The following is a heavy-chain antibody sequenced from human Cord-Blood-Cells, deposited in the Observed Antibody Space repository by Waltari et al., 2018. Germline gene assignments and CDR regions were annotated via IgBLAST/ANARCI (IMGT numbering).Heavy chain of an antibody. J-gene: IGHJ4*02. V-gene: IGHV1-3*01. CDR2: INAGNGNT. Sequence: QVQLVQSGAEVKKPGASVKVSCKASGYTFTSYAMHWVRQAPGQRLEWMGWINAGNGNTKYSQKFQGRVTITRDTSASTAYMELSSLRSEDTAVYYCARADVVVPAAMLAPHLDYWGQGTLVTVSS. CDR1: GYTFTSYA. D-gene: IGHD2-2*01. CDR3: ARADVVVPAAMLAPHLDY.